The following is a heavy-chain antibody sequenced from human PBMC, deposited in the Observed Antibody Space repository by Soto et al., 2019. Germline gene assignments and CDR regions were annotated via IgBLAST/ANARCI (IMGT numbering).Heavy chain of an antibody. CDR1: GGSISSGGYY. CDR2: IYYSGST. V-gene: IGHV4-61*08. CDR3: ARLPWADYGGIFDP. Sequence: PSETLSLTCTVSGGSISSGGYYWSWIRQPPGKKLEWIGYIYYSGSTNYNPSLKSRVTISVDTSKNQFSLKLYSVTTADTAMYYCARLPWADYGGIFDPWGQGTLVTVSS. D-gene: IGHD4-17*01. J-gene: IGHJ5*02.